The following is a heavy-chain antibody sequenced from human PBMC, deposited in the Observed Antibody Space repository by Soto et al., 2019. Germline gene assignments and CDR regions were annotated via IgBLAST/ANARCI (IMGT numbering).Heavy chain of an antibody. CDR3: ARLGGYYQALDT. CDR1: GGSISNSY. V-gene: IGHV4-4*08. CDR2: IYSNGST. Sequence: SETLSLTCTVSGGSISNSYWSWIRQSPGKGLEWIGYIYSNGSTNYNPSLNSRLTISVDRSKNQFSLKLSSVTAADTAVYYCARLGGYYQALDTWGQGALVTVSS. J-gene: IGHJ5*02. D-gene: IGHD3-22*01.